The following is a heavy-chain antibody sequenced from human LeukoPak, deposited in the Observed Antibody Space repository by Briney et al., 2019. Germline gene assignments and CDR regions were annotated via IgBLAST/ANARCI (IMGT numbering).Heavy chain of an antibody. CDR2: IYYSGST. J-gene: IGHJ3*02. V-gene: IGHV4-39*07. CDR1: GGSISSSSYY. CDR3: ARVGYYDDPRGTDI. D-gene: IGHD3-22*01. Sequence: SETLSLTCTVSGGSISSSSYYWGWIRQPPGKGLEWIGSIYYSGSTYYNPSLKSRVTISVDTSKNQFSLKLSSVTAADTAVYYCARVGYYDDPRGTDIWGQGTMVTVSS.